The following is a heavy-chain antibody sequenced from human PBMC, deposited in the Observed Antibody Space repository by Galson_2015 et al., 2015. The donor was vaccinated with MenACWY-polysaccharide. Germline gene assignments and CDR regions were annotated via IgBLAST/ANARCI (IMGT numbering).Heavy chain of an antibody. V-gene: IGHV3-33*01. CDR2: VQYAGTNK. J-gene: IGHJ3*02. CDR1: GLRFSGSG. Sequence: SLRLSCAASGLRFSGSGMHWVRQAPGKGREGVAVVQYAGTNKEYEDTEKGRFTITRENYRNTLYLEMNSLRAEDTAVYYCAREGSRIVFHAFDTWGQGTMVTVSS. D-gene: IGHD6-13*01. CDR3: AREGSRIVFHAFDT.